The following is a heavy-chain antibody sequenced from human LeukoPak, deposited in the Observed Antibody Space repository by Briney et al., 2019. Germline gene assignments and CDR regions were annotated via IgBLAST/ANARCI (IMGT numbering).Heavy chain of an antibody. CDR1: GFTFSSYS. CDR2: IKQDGSEK. Sequence: GGSLRLSCAASGFTFSSYSMNWVRQAPGKGLEWVANIKQDGSEKYYVDSVKGRFIISRDNAKNSLYLQMNSLRAEDTAVYYCARGRGVDYWGQGTLVTVSS. CDR3: ARGRGVDY. V-gene: IGHV3-7*01. J-gene: IGHJ4*02. D-gene: IGHD3-10*01.